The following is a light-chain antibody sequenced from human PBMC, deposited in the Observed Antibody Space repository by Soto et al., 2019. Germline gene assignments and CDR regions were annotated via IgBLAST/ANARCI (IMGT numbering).Light chain of an antibody. Sequence: EIVLTQSPGTLSLSPGERATLSCRASQSVSSSYLAWYQQKPGQAPRLLIHGASSRATGIPDRFSGSGSGTDFTLTISRLEPEDFAVYYCQQYDSSPLTFGGGTKVGIK. CDR2: GAS. CDR3: QQYDSSPLT. CDR1: QSVSSSY. V-gene: IGKV3-20*01. J-gene: IGKJ4*01.